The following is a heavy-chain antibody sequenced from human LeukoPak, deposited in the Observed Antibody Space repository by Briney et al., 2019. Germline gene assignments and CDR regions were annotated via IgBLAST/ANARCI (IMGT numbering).Heavy chain of an antibody. V-gene: IGHV4-59*01. CDR3: ARVRGLDSYYDFWSGYYTWGSAWFDP. D-gene: IGHD3-3*01. CDR2: IYYSGST. J-gene: IGHJ5*02. CDR1: GGSIRSYY. Sequence: SETLSLTCTVSGGSIRSYYWSWIRQPPGKGLEWIGYIYYSGSTNYNPSLKSRVTISVDTSKNQFSLKLSSMTAADTAVYYCARVRGLDSYYDFWSGYYTWGSAWFDPWGQGTLVTVSS.